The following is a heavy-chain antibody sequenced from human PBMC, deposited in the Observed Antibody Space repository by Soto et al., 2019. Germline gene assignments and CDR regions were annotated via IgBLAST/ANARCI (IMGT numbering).Heavy chain of an antibody. CDR2: IYHSGST. J-gene: IGHJ5*02. D-gene: IGHD6-6*01. V-gene: IGHV4-4*02. CDR1: GGSISSSNW. CDR3: ARRGWSIAARRPCNWFDP. Sequence: SETLSLTCAVSGGSISSSNWWSWVRQPPGKGLEWIGEIYHSGSTNYNPSLKSRVTISVDKSKDQFSLKLSSVTAADTAVYYCARRGWSIAARRPCNWFDPWGQGTLVTVSS.